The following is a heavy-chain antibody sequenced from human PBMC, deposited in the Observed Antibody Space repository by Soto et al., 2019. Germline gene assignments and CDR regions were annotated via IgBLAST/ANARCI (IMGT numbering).Heavy chain of an antibody. J-gene: IGHJ4*02. Sequence: GGSLRLSCAASGFTFSSYAMSWVRQAPGKGLEWVSAISGSGGSTYYADSVKGRFTISRDNSKNTLYLQMNSLRAEDTAVYYCAKRASRQIFGVVIYYFDYWGQGTLVTVSS. CDR3: AKRASRQIFGVVIYYFDY. CDR1: GFTFSSYA. D-gene: IGHD3-3*01. CDR2: ISGSGGST. V-gene: IGHV3-23*01.